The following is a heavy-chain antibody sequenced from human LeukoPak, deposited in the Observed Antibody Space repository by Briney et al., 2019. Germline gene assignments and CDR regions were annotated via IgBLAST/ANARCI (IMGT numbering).Heavy chain of an antibody. CDR1: GDSIRSDY. D-gene: IGHD1-26*01. CDR2: IYYSGSI. J-gene: IGHJ4*02. Sequence: PSETLSLTCSVSGDSIRSDYASWLRQPPGKDLEWIGDIYYSGSISYNPYHKSRVIMSVDTSKNHFSLTLNSVATADTDVYYCARQSGNYPYYFDDWGQGIMVTVSS. CDR3: ARQSGNYPYYFDD. V-gene: IGHV4-59*01.